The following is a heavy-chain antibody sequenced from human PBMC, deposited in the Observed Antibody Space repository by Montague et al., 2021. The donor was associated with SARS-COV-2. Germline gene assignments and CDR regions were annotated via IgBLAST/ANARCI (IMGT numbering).Heavy chain of an antibody. Sequence: SLRLSCAASGFTFSSYAMSWVRQAPGKRLEWVSGISDSGVYTYYADSVKGRFTISRDNSKNTLYLQMNSLRAEDTAVYYCASNPGYSSSWWGQGTLVIVSS. CDR2: ISDSGVYT. CDR1: GFTFSSYA. CDR3: ASNPGYSSSW. D-gene: IGHD6-13*01. J-gene: IGHJ4*02. V-gene: IGHV3-23*01.